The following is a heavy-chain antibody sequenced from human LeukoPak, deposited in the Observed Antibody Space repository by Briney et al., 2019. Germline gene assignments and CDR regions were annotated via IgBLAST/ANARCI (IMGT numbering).Heavy chain of an antibody. D-gene: IGHD3-22*01. Sequence: GRSLRLSCAASGFAFTSHAMNWVRQAPGKGLEWVSSVSGSGSNTYYTDSVKGRFTIFRDNSKNTLYLQMNSLTAEDTALYYCAKDRHGYYQPVDYWGQGTLVTVSS. CDR2: VSGSGSNT. V-gene: IGHV3-23*01. CDR3: AKDRHGYYQPVDY. J-gene: IGHJ4*02. CDR1: GFAFTSHA.